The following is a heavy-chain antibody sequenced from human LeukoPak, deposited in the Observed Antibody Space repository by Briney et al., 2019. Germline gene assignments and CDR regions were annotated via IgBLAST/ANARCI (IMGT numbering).Heavy chain of an antibody. V-gene: IGHV1-69*05. CDR3: ARDLPGFGELFFSVVAT. J-gene: IGHJ5*02. Sequence: SVKVSCKASGGTFSSYAISWVRQAPGQGLEWMGGIIPIFGTANYAQKFQGRVTITTDESTSTAYMELSSLRSEDTAVYYCARDLPGFGELFFSVVATWGQGILVTVSS. CDR2: IIPIFGTA. D-gene: IGHD3-10*01. CDR1: GGTFSSYA.